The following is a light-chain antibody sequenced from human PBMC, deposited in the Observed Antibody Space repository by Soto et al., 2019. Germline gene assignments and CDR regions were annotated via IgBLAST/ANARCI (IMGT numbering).Light chain of an antibody. V-gene: IGKV3-15*01. J-gene: IGKJ3*01. CDR2: GAS. Sequence: EIVLTQSPVTLSLSPRERSTLSCRAIQSINSNLTWYQQKPGPAPRLLIYGASTRATGIPARLSGSGSGKEFTLTLSSLQSEDFAVYYCQQYNNWPHLFTFGPGTKVDIK. CDR3: QQYNNWPHLFT. CDR1: QSINSN.